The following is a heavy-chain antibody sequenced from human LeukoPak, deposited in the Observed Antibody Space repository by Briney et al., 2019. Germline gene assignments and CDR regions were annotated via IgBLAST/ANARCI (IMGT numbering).Heavy chain of an antibody. D-gene: IGHD6-13*01. J-gene: IGHJ4*02. CDR3: AKKSHDTKVLGAAAGPVDY. Sequence: PGGSLRLSCAASGFTFSSYAMSWVRQAPGKGLEWVSAISGSGGSTYYADSVKGRFTISRDNSKNTLYLQMNSLRAEDTAVYYCAKKSHDTKVLGAAAGPVDYWGQGTLVTVSS. CDR2: ISGSGGST. V-gene: IGHV3-23*01. CDR1: GFTFSSYA.